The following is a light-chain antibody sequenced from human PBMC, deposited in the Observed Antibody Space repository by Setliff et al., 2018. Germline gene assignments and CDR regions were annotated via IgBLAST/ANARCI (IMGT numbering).Light chain of an antibody. CDR2: RNN. CDR3: AAWDDSLSGHYV. V-gene: IGLV1-47*01. CDR1: SSNIGSNY. J-gene: IGLJ1*01. Sequence: QSALTQPPSASGTPGQRVTISCSGSSSNIGSNYVYWYQQLPGTAPKLLIYRNNQRPPGVPDRFSGSKSGTSASLAISGLRSEDEADYYCAAWDDSLSGHYVFGTGTKGTVL.